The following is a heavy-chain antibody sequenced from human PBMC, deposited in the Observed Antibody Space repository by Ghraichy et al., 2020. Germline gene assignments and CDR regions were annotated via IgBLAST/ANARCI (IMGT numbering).Heavy chain of an antibody. Sequence: SQTLSLTCAVYGGSFSGYYWSWIRQPPGKGLEWIGEINHSGSTNYNPSLKSRVTISVDTSKNQFSLKLSSVTAADTAVYYCASDSSGYLGPDYWGQGTLVTVSS. D-gene: IGHD3-22*01. J-gene: IGHJ4*02. CDR2: INHSGST. CDR1: GGSFSGYY. V-gene: IGHV4-34*01. CDR3: ASDSSGYLGPDY.